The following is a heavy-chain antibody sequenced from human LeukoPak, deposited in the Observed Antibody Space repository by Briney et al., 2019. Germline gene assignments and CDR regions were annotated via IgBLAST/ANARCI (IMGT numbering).Heavy chain of an antibody. Sequence: GGSLRLSCAASGFTFNSYGMHWVRQAPGKGLEWVAVISYDGSNKYYADSVKGRFTISRDNSKNTLYLQMNSLRAEDAAVYYCAKETITMVRAFDYWGQGTLVTISS. J-gene: IGHJ4*02. D-gene: IGHD3-10*01. CDR3: AKETITMVRAFDY. CDR2: ISYDGSNK. CDR1: GFTFNSYG. V-gene: IGHV3-30*18.